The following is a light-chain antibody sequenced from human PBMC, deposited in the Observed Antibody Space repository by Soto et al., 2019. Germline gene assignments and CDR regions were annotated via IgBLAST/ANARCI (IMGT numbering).Light chain of an antibody. J-gene: IGKJ4*01. Sequence: EIVLTQSPDTLSLSPGERATLSCRASQSVTSSYLAWYQQRPGQAPRLLIYDASSRAPGIPDRFSGSGSETDFTLTISRLEPEDFAVYYCQEYGSSPMLTFGGGTKVEI. CDR3: QEYGSSPMLT. CDR1: QSVTSSY. CDR2: DAS. V-gene: IGKV3-20*01.